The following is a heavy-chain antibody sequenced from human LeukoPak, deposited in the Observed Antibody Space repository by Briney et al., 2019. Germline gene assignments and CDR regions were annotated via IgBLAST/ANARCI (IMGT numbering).Heavy chain of an antibody. Sequence: GGSLRLSCAASGFTFSSYGMHWVRQAPGKGLEWVAVISYDGSNKYYADSVKGRFTISRDNSKNTLYLQMNSLRAEDTAVYYCAKGAAGPLHPFDYWGQGTLVTVSS. V-gene: IGHV3-30*18. J-gene: IGHJ4*02. CDR3: AKGAAGPLHPFDY. CDR1: GFTFSSYG. D-gene: IGHD6-13*01. CDR2: ISYDGSNK.